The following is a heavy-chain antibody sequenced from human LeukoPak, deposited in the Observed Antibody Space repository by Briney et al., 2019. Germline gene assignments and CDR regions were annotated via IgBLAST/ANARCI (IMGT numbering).Heavy chain of an antibody. D-gene: IGHD3-3*01. J-gene: IGHJ5*02. CDR2: IYYSGST. CDR3: ARLAITIFGVVTQSGFDP. V-gene: IGHV4-31*03. Sequence: SQTLSLTRTVSGGSISSGGYYWSWIRQHPGKGLEWIGYIYYSGSTYYNPSLKSRVTISVDTSKNQFSLKLSSVTAADTAVYYCARLAITIFGVVTQSGFDPWGQGTLVTVSS. CDR1: GGSISSGGYY.